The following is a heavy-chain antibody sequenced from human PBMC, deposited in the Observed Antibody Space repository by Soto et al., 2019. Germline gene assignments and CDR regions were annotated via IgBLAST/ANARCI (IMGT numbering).Heavy chain of an antibody. V-gene: IGHV1-69*02. CDR2: ITPILGIA. Sequence: ASVKVSCKASGGTFSSYTISWVRQAPGQGLEWMGRITPILGIANYAQKFQGRVTITADKSTSTAYMELSSLRSEDTAVYYCARGDCSGGSCYYYYYYYYMDVWGKGTTVTVSS. J-gene: IGHJ6*03. D-gene: IGHD2-15*01. CDR3: ARGDCSGGSCYYYYYYYYMDV. CDR1: GGTFSSYT.